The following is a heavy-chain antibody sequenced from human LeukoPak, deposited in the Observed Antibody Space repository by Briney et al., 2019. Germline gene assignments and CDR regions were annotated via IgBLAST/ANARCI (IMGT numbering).Heavy chain of an antibody. D-gene: IGHD6-19*01. CDR1: GFTFSDYY. CDR2: ISSSGSTI. V-gene: IGHV3-11*01. CDR3: ARDRTVAGRGTKDYYGMDV. J-gene: IGHJ6*02. Sequence: GGSLRLSCAASGFTFSDYYMSWIRQAPGKGLEWVSYISSSGSTIYYADSVKGRFTISRDNAKNSLYLQMNSLRAEDTAVYYCARDRTVAGRGTKDYYGMDVWGQGTTVTVSS.